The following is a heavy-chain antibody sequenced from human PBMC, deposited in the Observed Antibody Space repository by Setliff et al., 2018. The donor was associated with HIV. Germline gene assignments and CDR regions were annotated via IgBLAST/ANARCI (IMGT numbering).Heavy chain of an antibody. D-gene: IGHD6-19*01. CDR2: ISSSSSYI. V-gene: IGHV3-21*01. CDR3: ARSIIRPYSSGWPWYFDY. CDR1: GFTFSSYA. Sequence: GGSLRLSCAASGFTFSSYAMSWVRQAPGKGLEWVSSISSSSSYIYYADSVKGRFTISRDNAKNSLSLQVNSLRAEDTAVYYCARSIIRPYSSGWPWYFDYWGQGTLVTVSS. J-gene: IGHJ4*02.